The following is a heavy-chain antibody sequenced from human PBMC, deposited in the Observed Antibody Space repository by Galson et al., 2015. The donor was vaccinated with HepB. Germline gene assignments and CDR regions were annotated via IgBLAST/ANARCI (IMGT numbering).Heavy chain of an antibody. CDR1: GFTFSSYA. J-gene: IGHJ5*02. V-gene: IGHV3-23*01. CDR3: AKDPRGRGWFDP. Sequence: SLRLSCAASGFTFSSYAMSWVRQAPGKGLEWVSAISGSGGSTYYADSVKGRFTISRDNSKNTLYLQMNSLRAEDTAVYYCAKDPRGRGWFDPWGQGTLVTVSS. CDR2: ISGSGGST. D-gene: IGHD3-16*01.